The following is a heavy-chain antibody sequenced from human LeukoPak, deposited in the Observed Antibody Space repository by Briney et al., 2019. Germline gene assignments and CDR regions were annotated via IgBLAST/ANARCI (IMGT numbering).Heavy chain of an antibody. CDR3: ARDRTYYYDSSGSISSGYFDL. V-gene: IGHV3-11*05. CDR2: VSTFSRYT. Sequence: GGSLRLSCATSGFTFSGHYMSWIRQAPGKGLEWVSYVSTFSRYTNYADSVKGRFTISRDNAKNSLYLQMNSLRAEDTAVYYCARDRTYYYDSSGSISSGYFDLWGRGTLVTVSS. J-gene: IGHJ2*01. D-gene: IGHD3-22*01. CDR1: GFTFSGHY.